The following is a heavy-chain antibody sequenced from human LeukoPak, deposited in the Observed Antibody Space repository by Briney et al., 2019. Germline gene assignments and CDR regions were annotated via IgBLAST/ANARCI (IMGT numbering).Heavy chain of an antibody. CDR3: ARGFLGDRNYDILTGYYYYFDY. J-gene: IGHJ4*02. Sequence: ASVKVSCKASGYTFTSYGISWVRQAPGQGLEWMGWISAYNGNTNYAQKLQGRVTMTTDTSTSTAYMELRSLRSDDTAVYYCARGFLGDRNYDILTGYYYYFDYWGQGTLVTVSS. CDR2: ISAYNGNT. V-gene: IGHV1-18*01. CDR1: GYTFTSYG. D-gene: IGHD3-9*01.